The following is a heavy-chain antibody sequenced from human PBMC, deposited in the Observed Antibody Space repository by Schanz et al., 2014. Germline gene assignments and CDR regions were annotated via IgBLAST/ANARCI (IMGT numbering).Heavy chain of an antibody. CDR1: GFTLSSYA. CDR3: ARDGNYYGSRNYYKTPYYFDY. D-gene: IGHD3-10*01. CDR2: IYASGAT. Sequence: VQLVESGGGVVQPGRSLRLSCAAYGFTLSSYAMTWVRQAPGKGLEWVSTIYASGATYYADSVKRRFTISRDISKNTLHLQVTSLRAEGAAIYYGARDGNYYGSRNYYKTPYYFDYWGQGTLVTVSS. J-gene: IGHJ4*02. V-gene: IGHV3-66*01.